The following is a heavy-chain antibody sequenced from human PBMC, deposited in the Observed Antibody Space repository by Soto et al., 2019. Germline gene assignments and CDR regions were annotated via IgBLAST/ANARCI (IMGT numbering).Heavy chain of an antibody. D-gene: IGHD6-6*01. Sequence: QLQLQESGPGLVKPSETLSLTCTVSGGSISGSSYYWGWIRQPPGKGLEWIGSIYYSGSTYYNPSLKSRVTISVDTSKNQFSLKLSSVTAADTAVYYCARHGRAAARSHFDYWGQGTLVTVSS. CDR1: GGSISGSSYY. CDR3: ARHGRAAARSHFDY. V-gene: IGHV4-39*01. CDR2: IYYSGST. J-gene: IGHJ4*02.